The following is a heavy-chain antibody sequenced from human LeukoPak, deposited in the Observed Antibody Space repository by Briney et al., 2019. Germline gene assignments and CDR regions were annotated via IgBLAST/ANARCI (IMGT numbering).Heavy chain of an antibody. CDR2: ISAYNGNT. J-gene: IGHJ6*03. Sequence: ASVKVSCKASGYTFTSYGISWVRQAPGQGLEWMGWISAYNGNTNYAQKLQGRVTMTTDTSTSTAYMELRSLRPDDTAVYYCARVGFTIFGVVITYYYYYMDVWGKGTTVTVSS. CDR1: GYTFTSYG. V-gene: IGHV1-18*01. CDR3: ARVGFTIFGVVITYYYYYMDV. D-gene: IGHD3-3*01.